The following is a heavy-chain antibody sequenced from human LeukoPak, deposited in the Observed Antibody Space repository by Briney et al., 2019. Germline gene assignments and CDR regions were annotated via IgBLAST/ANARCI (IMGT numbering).Heavy chain of an antibody. Sequence: PSETLSLTCAVSGDSVSSSNYYWSWIRQPPGKGLEWIGEINHSGSTNYNPSLKSRVTISVDTSKNQFSLKLSSVTAADTAVYYCARVHYDFWSGYLLNTYYFDYWGQGTLVTVSS. J-gene: IGHJ4*02. D-gene: IGHD3-3*01. CDR2: INHSGST. CDR1: GDSVSSSNYY. CDR3: ARVHYDFWSGYLLNTYYFDY. V-gene: IGHV4-39*07.